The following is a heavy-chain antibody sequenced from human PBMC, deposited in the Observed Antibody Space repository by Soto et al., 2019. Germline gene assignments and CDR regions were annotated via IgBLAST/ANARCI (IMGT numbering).Heavy chain of an antibody. Sequence: SVKVSCKASGGTFSSYAISWVRQAPGQGLEWMGGIIPIFGTANYAQKFQGRVTITADKSTSTAYMELSSLRSEDTAVYYCARRAPYSSGWYGVDYWGQGTLVTVYS. J-gene: IGHJ4*02. CDR1: GGTFSSYA. V-gene: IGHV1-69*06. D-gene: IGHD6-19*01. CDR2: IIPIFGTA. CDR3: ARRAPYSSGWYGVDY.